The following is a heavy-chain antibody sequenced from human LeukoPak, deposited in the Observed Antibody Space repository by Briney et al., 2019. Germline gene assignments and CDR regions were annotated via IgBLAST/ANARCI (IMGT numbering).Heavy chain of an antibody. J-gene: IGHJ4*02. V-gene: IGHV1-18*01. CDR2: ISAYNGNT. CDR1: GYTFTNYG. CDR3: ARDYSGYDSAKLFDY. D-gene: IGHD5-12*01. Sequence: ASVKVSCKASGYTFTNYGINWVRQAPGQGLEWMGRISAYNGNTNYAQKLQGRVTMTTDTSTSTAYMELRSLRSDDTAVYYCARDYSGYDSAKLFDYWGQGTLVTVSS.